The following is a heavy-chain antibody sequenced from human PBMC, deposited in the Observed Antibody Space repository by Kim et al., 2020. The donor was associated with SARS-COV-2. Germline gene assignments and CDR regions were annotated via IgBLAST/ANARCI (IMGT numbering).Heavy chain of an antibody. Sequence: SETLSLSCTVSGGSISGYYWSWIRQPPGKGLEWIGYIYYSGSTNYNPSLKSRVTISVETSKNQFSLKLSSVTAADTAVYYCARGYGSGSYPYYYGMDVWGQGTTVTVSS. D-gene: IGHD3-10*01. CDR2: IYYSGST. V-gene: IGHV4-59*01. CDR3: ARGYGSGSYPYYYGMDV. CDR1: GGSISGYY. J-gene: IGHJ6*02.